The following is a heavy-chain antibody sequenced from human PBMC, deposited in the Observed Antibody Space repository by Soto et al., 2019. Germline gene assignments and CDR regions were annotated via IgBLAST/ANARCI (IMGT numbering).Heavy chain of an antibody. CDR3: ARIGSSWQNYYYYYYMDV. CDR1: GVTGSSHY. J-gene: IGHJ6*03. CDR2: IYSGGST. V-gene: IGHV3-66*01. D-gene: IGHD6-13*01. Sequence: GVFLRVSCGAAGVTGSSHYMSRVSKAPGKGLEWVSVIYSGGSTYYADSVKVRFTISRDNSKNTLYLQMNSLRAEDTAVYYCARIGSSWQNYYYYYYMDVWGKGTTVTVSS.